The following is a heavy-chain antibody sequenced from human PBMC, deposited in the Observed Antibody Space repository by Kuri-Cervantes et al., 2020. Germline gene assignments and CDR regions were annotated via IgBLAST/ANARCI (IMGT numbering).Heavy chain of an antibody. CDR1: GYTFTGYY. J-gene: IGHJ4*02. D-gene: IGHD6-19*01. CDR2: INPNSGGT. V-gene: IGHV1-2*04. CDR3: AAVAATHDY. Sequence: ASVKVSCKASGYTFTGYYMHWVRQAPGQGLEWMGWINPNSGGTNYAQKSQGWVTMTRDTSISTAYMELSSLRSEDTAVYYCAAVAATHDYWGQGTLVTVSS.